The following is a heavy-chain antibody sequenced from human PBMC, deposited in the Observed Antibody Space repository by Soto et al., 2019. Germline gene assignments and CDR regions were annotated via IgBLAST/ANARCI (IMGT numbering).Heavy chain of an antibody. D-gene: IGHD3-10*01. Sequence: GLEWMGGFDPEDGGTIYAQKFQGRVTITKDTSTNTAYMELSSPRSEDTALYYCAKGGYGSGCLGYWGQGTLVTVSS. V-gene: IGHV1-24*01. J-gene: IGHJ4*02. CDR2: FDPEDGGT. CDR3: AKGGYGSGCLGY.